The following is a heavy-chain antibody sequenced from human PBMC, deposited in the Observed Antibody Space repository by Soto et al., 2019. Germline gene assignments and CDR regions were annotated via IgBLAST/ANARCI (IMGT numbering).Heavy chain of an antibody. CDR1: GGTFSNDI. V-gene: IGHV1-69*13. CDR2: IISMFGTA. D-gene: IGHD3-9*01. CDR3: ARSPRYFDWFHTHDY. Sequence: SVKVSCKTSGGTFSNDIISWVRQAPGQGLEWMGGIISMFGTANYTQKFQGRVTITADESTSTAYMELSSLRSEDTAVYYCARSPRYFDWFHTHDYWGQGTLVTVSS. J-gene: IGHJ4*02.